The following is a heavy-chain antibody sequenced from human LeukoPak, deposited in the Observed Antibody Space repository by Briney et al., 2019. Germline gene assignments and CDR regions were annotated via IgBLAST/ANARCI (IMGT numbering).Heavy chain of an antibody. V-gene: IGHV3-64*01. Sequence: GGSLGLSCAASGFTFSSYAMHWVRQAPGKELEYVSAISSNGGSTYYANSVKGRFTISRDNSKNTLYLQMGSLRAEDMAVYYCARVGSWDAFDIWGQGTMVTVSS. J-gene: IGHJ3*02. CDR1: GFTFSSYA. CDR3: ARVGSWDAFDI. D-gene: IGHD1-26*01. CDR2: ISSNGGST.